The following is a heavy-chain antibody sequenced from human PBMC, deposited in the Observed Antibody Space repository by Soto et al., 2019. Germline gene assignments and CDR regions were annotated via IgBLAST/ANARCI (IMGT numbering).Heavy chain of an antibody. CDR3: ASSPDCGGDCYSFDY. CDR1: GDNVSSNSAA. D-gene: IGHD2-21*02. V-gene: IGHV6-1*01. J-gene: IGHJ4*02. Sequence: SGPTLVNPTSQTLSLTCAISGDNVSSNSAAWNWIRQSPSRGLEWLGRTYYRSKWYNDYAVSVKSRITINPDTSKNQFSLQLNSVTPEDTAVYYCASSPDCGGDCYSFDYWGQGTLVTVSS. CDR2: TYYRSKWYN.